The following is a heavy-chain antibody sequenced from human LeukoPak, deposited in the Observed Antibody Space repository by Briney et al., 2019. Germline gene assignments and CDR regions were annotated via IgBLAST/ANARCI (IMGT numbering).Heavy chain of an antibody. CDR2: MNPNSGNT. D-gene: IGHD3-22*01. CDR1: GYTFTSYD. Sequence: GASVKVSCKASGYTFTSYDINWVRQATGQGLEWMGWMNPNSGNTGYAQKFQGRVTMTRNTSISTAYMELSSLRSEDTAVYYCVRGDSYYDSSGYYSIGFDYWGQGTLVTVSS. V-gene: IGHV1-8*01. CDR3: VRGDSYYDSSGYYSIGFDY. J-gene: IGHJ4*02.